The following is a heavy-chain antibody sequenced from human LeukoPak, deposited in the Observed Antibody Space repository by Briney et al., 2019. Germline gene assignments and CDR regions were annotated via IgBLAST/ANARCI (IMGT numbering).Heavy chain of an antibody. V-gene: IGHV3-53*01. CDR2: IYSGGRT. Sequence: GGSLRLSCAASGFTVSSNYMSWVRQAPGKGLEWVSVIYSGGRTYYADSVKGRFTISRDNSKNTLYLQMNSLRAEDTAVYYCARDWANRFDPWGQGTLVTVSS. CDR1: GFTVSSNY. D-gene: IGHD3-16*01. CDR3: ARDWANRFDP. J-gene: IGHJ5*02.